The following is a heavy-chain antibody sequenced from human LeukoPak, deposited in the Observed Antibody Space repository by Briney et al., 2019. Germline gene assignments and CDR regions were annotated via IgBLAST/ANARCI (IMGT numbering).Heavy chain of an antibody. D-gene: IGHD3-9*01. CDR1: RYTFTSYA. CDR3: ARGAYYDILTGYPGGDY. CDR2: INTNTGNP. V-gene: IGHV7-4-1*02. Sequence: ASVKVSCKASRYTFTSYAMNWVRQAPGQGLEWMGWINTNTGNPTYAQGFTGRFVFSLDTSVSTAYLQISSLKAEDTAVYYCARGAYYDILTGYPGGDYWGQGTLVTVSS. J-gene: IGHJ4*02.